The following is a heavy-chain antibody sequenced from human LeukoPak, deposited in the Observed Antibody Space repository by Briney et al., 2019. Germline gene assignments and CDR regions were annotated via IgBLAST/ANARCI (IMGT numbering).Heavy chain of an antibody. Sequence: GGSLRLSCAASGFTFSSYWMSWVRQAPGKGLEWVANIKQDGSEKYYVDSVKGRFTISRDNAKNSLYLQMNSLRAEDTAVYYCAIEYYYDSSGYGAFDIWGQGTMVTVSS. D-gene: IGHD3-22*01. J-gene: IGHJ3*02. CDR3: AIEYYYDSSGYGAFDI. CDR1: GFTFSSYW. CDR2: IKQDGSEK. V-gene: IGHV3-7*01.